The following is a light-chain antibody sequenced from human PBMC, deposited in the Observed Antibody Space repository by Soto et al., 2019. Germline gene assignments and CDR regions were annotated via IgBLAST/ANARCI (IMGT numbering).Light chain of an antibody. CDR3: HQRSTWI. CDR2: AAS. V-gene: IGKV3-11*01. J-gene: IGKJ3*01. CDR1: QSVGKY. Sequence: EIMLTQSPGTLSLSPGERPTLSCRASQSVGKYLVWYQPKPGQAPRLLIYAASNRATGIPARCSGTGSETDFTLTIRRLEPFDFSVYYCHQRSTWIFGHGTKVDIK.